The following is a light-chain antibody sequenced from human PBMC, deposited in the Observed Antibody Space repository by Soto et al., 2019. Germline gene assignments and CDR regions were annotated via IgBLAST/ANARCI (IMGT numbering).Light chain of an antibody. CDR2: EVN. CDR1: SSDVGGYNY. J-gene: IGLJ1*01. V-gene: IGLV2-8*01. Sequence: QSFLTQPPSASGSPGQSVAISCTGTSSDVGGYNYVSWYQQHPGKAPKLMIYEVNKRPSGVPDRFSGSKSGNTASLTASGLQAEDEADYYCSSYAGSSNVFGTGTKVTV. CDR3: SSYAGSSNV.